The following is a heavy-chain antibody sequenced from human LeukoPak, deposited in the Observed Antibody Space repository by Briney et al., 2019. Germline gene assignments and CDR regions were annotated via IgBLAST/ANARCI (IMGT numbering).Heavy chain of an antibody. CDR2: IYYSGST. CDR1: GGSISSGGYY. Sequence: SETLSLTCTVSGGSISSGGYYWSWIRQHPGKGLEWIGYIYYSGSTNYNPSLKSRVTISVDTSKNQFSLKLSSVTAADTAVYYCARLWSEGNWENWFDPWGQGTLVTVSS. CDR3: ARLWSEGNWENWFDP. V-gene: IGHV4-61*08. J-gene: IGHJ5*02. D-gene: IGHD3-3*01.